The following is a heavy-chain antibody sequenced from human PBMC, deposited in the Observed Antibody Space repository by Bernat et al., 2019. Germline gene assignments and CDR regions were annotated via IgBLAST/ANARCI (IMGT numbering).Heavy chain of an antibody. Sequence: EVQLLESGGGLVQPGGSLRPSCAASEFTFSSYAMSWVRQAPGKGLEWVSGISGSGGSTYYADSVKGRFTISRDNSKNTLFLQMNSLRAEDTAVYYCATTKVVGATMGEAGWGQGTLVTVSS. CDR1: EFTFSSYA. V-gene: IGHV3-23*01. J-gene: IGHJ4*02. D-gene: IGHD1-26*01. CDR3: ATTKVVGATMGEAG. CDR2: ISGSGGST.